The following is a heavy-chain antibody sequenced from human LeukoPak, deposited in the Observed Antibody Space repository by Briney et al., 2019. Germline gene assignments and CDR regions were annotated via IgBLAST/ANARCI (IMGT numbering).Heavy chain of an antibody. Sequence: GRSLILSCAASGFIFSSYAMYWVRQAPGKGLEWVAVISYDGSNKYYGDSVKGRFTISRDNSKSTLYLQTNTLRVEDAAVYYCAKDRVEGKQWLAQFDSWGQGTLVTVSS. D-gene: IGHD6-19*01. V-gene: IGHV3-30*18. CDR2: ISYDGSNK. CDR1: GFIFSSYA. J-gene: IGHJ4*02. CDR3: AKDRVEGKQWLAQFDS.